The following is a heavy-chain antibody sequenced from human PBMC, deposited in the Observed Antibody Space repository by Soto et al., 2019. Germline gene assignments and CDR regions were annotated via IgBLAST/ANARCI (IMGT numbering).Heavy chain of an antibody. D-gene: IGHD3-22*01. Sequence: SETLSLTCTVSGGSISRGGYYWSWIRQHPGKGLEWIGYIYYSGSTYYNPSLKSRVTISVDTSKNQFSLKLSSVTAADTAVYYCARGSYYDSSGYYGPWGQGTLVTVS. J-gene: IGHJ5*02. V-gene: IGHV4-31*03. CDR3: ARGSYYDSSGYYGP. CDR2: IYYSGST. CDR1: GGSISRGGYY.